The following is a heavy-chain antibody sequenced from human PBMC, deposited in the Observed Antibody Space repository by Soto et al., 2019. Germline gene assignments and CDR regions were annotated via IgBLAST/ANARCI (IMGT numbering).Heavy chain of an antibody. D-gene: IGHD2-2*01. V-gene: IGHV3-23*01. J-gene: IGHJ6*03. CDR3: AKGSSSTQFLNDYCYHMDV. CDR1: GLSFPNYA. Sequence: LLESGGGLVQPGGSLRLSCVASGLSFPNYAMNWVRQAPGKGLEWVSGIGGSGAYTYYADSVKGRFTISRDNSKNTVYLQMNSLRGEDTAVYYCAKGSSSTQFLNDYCYHMDVGGKGTTVSVSS. CDR2: IGGSGAYT.